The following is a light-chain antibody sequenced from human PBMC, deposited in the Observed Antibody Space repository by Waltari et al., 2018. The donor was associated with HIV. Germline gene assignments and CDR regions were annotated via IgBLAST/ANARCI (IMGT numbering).Light chain of an antibody. V-gene: IGLV2-14*01. CDR1: SSDVGCYDC. Sequence: QSALTQPASVSGSPGQSITISCTGASSDVGCYDCISWYQQHPGKAPRLLIYEVTNRPSGVSNRFFGSKSDNTASLTISGLQADDEADYYCSYTGTNSLHFGGGTKVTVL. CDR2: EVT. J-gene: IGLJ2*01. CDR3: SYTGTNSLH.